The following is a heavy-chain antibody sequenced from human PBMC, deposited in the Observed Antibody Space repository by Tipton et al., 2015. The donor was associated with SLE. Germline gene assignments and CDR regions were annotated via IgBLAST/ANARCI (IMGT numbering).Heavy chain of an antibody. CDR3: ARGRPLGQFDY. CDR2: VYYGGST. D-gene: IGHD7-27*01. J-gene: IGHJ4*02. Sequence: GLVKPSETLSLTCTVSDDSISLFYWSWIRQPPGKGLEWIGYVYYGGSTNYNPSLKSRVTISLDTSKNHFSLKLSSVTAADTAVYYCARGRPLGQFDYWGQGTLATVSS. V-gene: IGHV4-59*01. CDR1: DDSISLFY.